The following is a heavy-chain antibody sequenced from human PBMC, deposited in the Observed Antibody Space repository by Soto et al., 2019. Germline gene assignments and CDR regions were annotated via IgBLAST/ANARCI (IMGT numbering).Heavy chain of an antibody. Sequence: QVQLQQWGAGLLKPSETLSLTCAVYGGSFSGYYWNWIRQPPGKGLEWIGEINHSGSTNYNPSRKSRVTISVDTSKIQFSLKLSSVTAADTAVYYCARGWGRIFDYWGQGTLVTVSS. J-gene: IGHJ4*02. CDR1: GGSFSGYY. CDR3: ARGWGRIFDY. D-gene: IGHD7-27*01. CDR2: INHSGST. V-gene: IGHV4-34*01.